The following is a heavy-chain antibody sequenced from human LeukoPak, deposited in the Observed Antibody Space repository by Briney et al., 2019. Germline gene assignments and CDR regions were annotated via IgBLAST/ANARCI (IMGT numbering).Heavy chain of an antibody. CDR1: GFTVSSNY. CDR2: ISGSGGST. D-gene: IGHD1-26*01. CDR3: AKPIIVGATNP. V-gene: IGHV3-23*01. J-gene: IGHJ5*02. Sequence: PGGSLRLSCAASGFTVSSNYMSWVRQAPGKGLEWVSAISGSGGSTYYADSVKGRFTISRDNSKNTLYLQMNSLRAEDTAVYYCAKPIIVGATNPWGQGTLVTVSS.